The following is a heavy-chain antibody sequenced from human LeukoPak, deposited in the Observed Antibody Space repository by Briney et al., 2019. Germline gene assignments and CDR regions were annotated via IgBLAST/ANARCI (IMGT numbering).Heavy chain of an antibody. D-gene: IGHD3-10*01. CDR1: GFTFSSYS. Sequence: PGGSLRLSCAASGFTFSSYSMNWVRQAPGKGLEWVSSISSSSSYIYYADSVKGRFTISRDNAKNSLYLQMNSLRAEDTAVYYCARDSITMVRGVMAYWGQGTLVTVSS. CDR2: ISSSSSYI. J-gene: IGHJ4*02. CDR3: ARDSITMVRGVMAY. V-gene: IGHV3-21*01.